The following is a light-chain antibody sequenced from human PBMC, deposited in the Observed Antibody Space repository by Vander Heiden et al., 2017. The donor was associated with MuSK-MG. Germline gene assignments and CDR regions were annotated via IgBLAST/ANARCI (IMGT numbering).Light chain of an antibody. CDR2: YGR. CDR3: SSYTSSSTLDWV. J-gene: IGLJ2*01. Sequence: QSALTQPASVSGSPGQSITISCTGTRSDVGGYNYVPWYHPHPGKAPKRMSKYGRNRPSGGSNRVSGSKSGNTASPTTSGLQAEDEADYYCSSYTSSSTLDWVFGGGTKLTVL. CDR1: RSDVGGYNY. V-gene: IGLV2-14*03.